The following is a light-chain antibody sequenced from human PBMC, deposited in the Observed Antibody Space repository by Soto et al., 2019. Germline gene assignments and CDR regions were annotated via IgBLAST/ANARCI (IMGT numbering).Light chain of an antibody. Sequence: EVGMTQSPAALSVSPGERATLSCRARQSVSSDLAWHQQKPGLSPRLLIFHASDRATGVPARISGSGSGTEFTLTISSLQPDDFATYYCQQYNSYSPTFGHGTKVDIK. CDR1: QSVSSD. CDR2: HAS. CDR3: QQYNSYSPT. V-gene: IGKV3-15*01. J-gene: IGKJ1*01.